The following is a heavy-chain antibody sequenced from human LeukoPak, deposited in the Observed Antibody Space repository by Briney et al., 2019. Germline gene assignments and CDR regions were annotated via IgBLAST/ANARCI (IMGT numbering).Heavy chain of an antibody. CDR3: ARGEASLLWFGELLSHFDY. CDR2: INHSGST. J-gene: IGHJ4*02. D-gene: IGHD3-10*01. CDR1: GGSFSGYY. V-gene: IGHV4-34*01. Sequence: PSETLSLTCAVYGGSFSGYYWSWIRQPPGKGPEWIGEINHSGSTNYNPSLKSRVTISVDTSKNQFSLKLSSVTAADTAVYYCARGEASLLWFGELLSHFDYWGQGTLVTVSS.